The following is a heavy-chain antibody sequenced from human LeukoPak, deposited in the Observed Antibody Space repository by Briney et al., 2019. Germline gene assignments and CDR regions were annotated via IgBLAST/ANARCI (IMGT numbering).Heavy chain of an antibody. Sequence: GASVKVSCKASGGTFSSYAISWVRQAPGQGLEWMGRIIPIFGTANYAQKFQGRVTITTDESTSTAYMALSSLRSEDTAVYYCARDRGGYYDFWSGYLSFDYWGQGTLVTVSS. CDR1: GGTFSSYA. V-gene: IGHV1-69*05. D-gene: IGHD3-3*01. J-gene: IGHJ4*02. CDR2: IIPIFGTA. CDR3: ARDRGGYYDFWSGYLSFDY.